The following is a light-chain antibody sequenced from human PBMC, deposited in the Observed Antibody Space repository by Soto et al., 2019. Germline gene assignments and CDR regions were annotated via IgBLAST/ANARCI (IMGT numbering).Light chain of an antibody. CDR3: AAWDASLSGPV. V-gene: IGLV2-14*01. J-gene: IGLJ3*02. Sequence: QSALTQPASVSGSPGQSITISCTGSSSDVGGYNYVSWYQHHPGKAPKLLIFEVSNRPSGVSHRFSGSKSGNTASLTISGLQAEDEADYYCAAWDASLSGPVFGGGTKLTVL. CDR1: SSDVGGYNY. CDR2: EVS.